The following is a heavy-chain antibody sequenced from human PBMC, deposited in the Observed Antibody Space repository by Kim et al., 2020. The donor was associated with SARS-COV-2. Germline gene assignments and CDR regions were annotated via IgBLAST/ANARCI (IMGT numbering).Heavy chain of an antibody. CDR3: ARGEIAAAGYPYYYYYGMDV. CDR2: INHSGSI. J-gene: IGHJ6*02. V-gene: IGHV4-34*01. Sequence: SETLSLTCVVYGGSFSGYYWSWIRQPPGKGLEWIGEINHSGSINYNPSLKSRVTISADTSKNQFSLKLSSVTAADTAVYYCARGEIAAAGYPYYYYYGMDVWGQGTTVTVSS. D-gene: IGHD6-13*01. CDR1: GGSFSGYY.